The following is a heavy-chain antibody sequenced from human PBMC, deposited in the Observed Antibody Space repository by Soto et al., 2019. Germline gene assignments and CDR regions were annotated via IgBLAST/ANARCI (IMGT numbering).Heavy chain of an antibody. V-gene: IGHV1-2*04. D-gene: IGHD3-3*01. CDR2: INPNSGGT. CDR3: ARDGRFLEWFTITPMAGGMDV. Sequence: QVQLVQSGAEVKKPGASVKVSCKASGYTFTGYYMHWVRQAPGQGLEWMGWINPNSGGTNYAQKIQGWVTMTRDTSISTAYMELSRLRSDDTAVYYCARDGRFLEWFTITPMAGGMDVWGQGTTVTVSS. CDR1: GYTFTGYY. J-gene: IGHJ6*02.